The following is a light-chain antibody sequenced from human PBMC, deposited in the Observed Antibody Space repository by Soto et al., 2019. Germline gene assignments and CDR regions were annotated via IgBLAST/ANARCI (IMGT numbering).Light chain of an antibody. CDR2: EGN. Sequence: QSVLTQPASVSGSPGQSITISCTGTSSDVGSYNLVSWYQQHPGKAPKLMIYEGNKRPSGVSNRFSGSKSGNTASLTISGLQAEDEADYYCYSYASSSTWVFGGGTKLTVL. CDR3: YSYASSSTWV. CDR1: SSDVGSYNL. V-gene: IGLV2-23*01. J-gene: IGLJ2*01.